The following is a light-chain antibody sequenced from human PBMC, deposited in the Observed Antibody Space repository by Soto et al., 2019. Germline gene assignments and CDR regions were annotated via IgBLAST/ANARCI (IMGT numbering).Light chain of an antibody. CDR2: IDD. V-gene: IGLV1-44*01. CDR1: TSNIAGNT. J-gene: IGLJ7*01. CDR3: ATWDDSLNAAV. Sequence: QSVLTQPPSLSGTPGQRVTISCSGSTSNIAGNTVHWYQHLPETAPKLLIYIDDQRPSGVPYRFSGSKTGTSAALAISGLQSDDEADYYCATWDDSLNAAVFGGGTQLTVL.